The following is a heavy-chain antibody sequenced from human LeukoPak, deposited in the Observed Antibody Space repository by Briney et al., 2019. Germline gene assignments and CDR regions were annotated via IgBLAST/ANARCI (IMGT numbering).Heavy chain of an antibody. J-gene: IGHJ4*02. Sequence: EASVKVSCKASGGTFSSYAISWVREAPGQGLGWMGGIIPIFGTANYAQKLQGRVTITTDECTSTAYMELSSLRSEDTAVYYCARASSGGRLAYWGQGTLVTVSS. CDR2: IIPIFGTA. CDR3: ARASSGGRLAY. D-gene: IGHD3-16*01. V-gene: IGHV1-69*05. CDR1: GGTFSSYA.